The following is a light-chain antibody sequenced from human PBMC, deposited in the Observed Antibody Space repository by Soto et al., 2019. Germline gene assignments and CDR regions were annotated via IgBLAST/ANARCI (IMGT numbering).Light chain of an antibody. CDR2: KAT. V-gene: IGKV1-5*03. J-gene: IGKJ1*01. CDR1: QSIGSW. Sequence: DIQMTQSPSTLSASVGDRVTITCRASQSIGSWLAWYQQKPGKAPKLLIYKATRLESGVPSRLSGSGSGTEFTLTISRLQPDDFASYSCQQYGSYAPWSFGQGTKVAIQ. CDR3: QQYGSYAPWS.